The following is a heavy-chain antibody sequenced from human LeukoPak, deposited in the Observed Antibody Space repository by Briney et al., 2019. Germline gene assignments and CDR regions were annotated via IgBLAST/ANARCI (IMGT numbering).Heavy chain of an antibody. Sequence: SETLSLTCTVSGGSISSSSYYWGWIRQPPGKGLEWIGSIYYSGSTYYDPSLKSRVTISVDTSKNQFSLKLSSVTAADTAVYYCARRGSSGDFDYWGQGTLVTVSS. D-gene: IGHD6-19*01. J-gene: IGHJ4*02. CDR2: IYYSGST. CDR1: GGSISSSSYY. V-gene: IGHV4-39*01. CDR3: ARRGSSGDFDY.